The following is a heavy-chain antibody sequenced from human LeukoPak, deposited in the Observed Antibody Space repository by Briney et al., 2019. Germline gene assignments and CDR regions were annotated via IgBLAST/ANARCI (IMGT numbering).Heavy chain of an antibody. CDR1: GGSISSYY. Sequence: ASETLSLTCTVSGGSISSYYWSWIRQPPGKGLEWIGYIYYSGSTNYNPSLKSRVTISVDTPKNQFSLKLSSVTAADTAVYYCARDLYSSSFLDPWGQGTLVTVSS. CDR2: IYYSGST. V-gene: IGHV4-59*01. D-gene: IGHD6-6*01. CDR3: ARDLYSSSFLDP. J-gene: IGHJ5*02.